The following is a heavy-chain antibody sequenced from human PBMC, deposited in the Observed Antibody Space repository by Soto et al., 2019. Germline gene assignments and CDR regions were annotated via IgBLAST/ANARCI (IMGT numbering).Heavy chain of an antibody. CDR1: GFSLSNARMG. V-gene: IGHV2-26*01. J-gene: IGHJ4*02. D-gene: IGHD3-10*01. Sequence: SGPKLVNPTATLTLTCTVSGFSLSNARMGVSWIRQPPGKALEWLAHIFSNDEKSYSTSLKSRLTISKDTSKSQVVLTMTNMDPGETATYYCARIGEVWFGALASYLDYWGQGTVVTVSS. CDR3: ARIGEVWFGALASYLDY. CDR2: IFSNDEK.